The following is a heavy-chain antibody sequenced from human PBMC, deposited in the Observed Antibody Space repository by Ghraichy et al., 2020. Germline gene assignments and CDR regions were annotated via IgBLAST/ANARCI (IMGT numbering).Heavy chain of an antibody. V-gene: IGHV4-39*01. CDR2: IYYTGTT. D-gene: IGHD1-26*01. CDR1: GGSISSSSYY. Sequence: SETLSLTCTVSGGSISSSSYYWDWIRQPPGKGLEWLGSIYYTGTTYYNPSPKSRVTISVDTSKNQFSLKLSSVTAADTTVYYCARHGSGSYSDFDYWGQGTLVTVSS. CDR3: ARHGSGSYSDFDY. J-gene: IGHJ4*02.